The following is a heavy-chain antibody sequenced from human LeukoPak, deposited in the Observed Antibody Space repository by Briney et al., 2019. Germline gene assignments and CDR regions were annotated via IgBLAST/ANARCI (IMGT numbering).Heavy chain of an antibody. CDR1: GYTFTSYY. J-gene: IGHJ2*01. Sequence: ASVKVSCTASGYTFTSYYMHWVRQAPGQGLEWMGIINPSGGSTSYAQKFQGRVTMTRDTSTSTVYMELSSLRSDDTAVYYCARHDYGDYGGLGYFDLWGRGTLVTVSS. CDR2: INPSGGST. V-gene: IGHV1-46*01. D-gene: IGHD4-17*01. CDR3: ARHDYGDYGGLGYFDL.